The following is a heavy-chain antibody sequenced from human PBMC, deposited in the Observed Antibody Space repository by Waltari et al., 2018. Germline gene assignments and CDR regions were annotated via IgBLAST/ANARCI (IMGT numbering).Heavy chain of an antibody. J-gene: IGHJ4*02. V-gene: IGHV4-34*01. Sequence: QVQLQQWGAGLLKPSETLSLTCAVYGGSFSGYYWSWIRKPPGKGLEWIGEINHSGSTNYNPSLKSRVTISVDTSKNQFSLKLSSVTAADTAVYYCAREDLGGGNQRRGNYWGQGTLVTVSS. CDR1: GGSFSGYY. D-gene: IGHD2-15*01. CDR3: AREDLGGGNQRRGNY. CDR2: INHSGST.